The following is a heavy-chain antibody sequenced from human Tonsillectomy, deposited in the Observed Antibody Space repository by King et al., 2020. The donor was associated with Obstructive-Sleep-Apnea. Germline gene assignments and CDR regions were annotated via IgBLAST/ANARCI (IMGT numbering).Heavy chain of an antibody. CDR3: ARGQIMITFGGVIGSMDV. Sequence: VQLQQWGAGLLKPSETLSLTCAAYGGSFSGYYWSWIRQPPGKGLEWIGEINHSGSTNYNPSLKSRVTISVDTSKNQFSLKLSSVTAADTAVYYCARGQIMITFGGVIGSMDVWGQGTTVTVSS. CDR2: INHSGST. CDR1: GGSFSGYY. D-gene: IGHD3-16*02. J-gene: IGHJ6*02. V-gene: IGHV4-34*01.